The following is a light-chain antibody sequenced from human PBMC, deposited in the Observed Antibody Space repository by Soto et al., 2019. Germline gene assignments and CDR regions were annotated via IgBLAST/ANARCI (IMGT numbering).Light chain of an antibody. CDR2: ETS. J-gene: IGKJ4*01. Sequence: DIQMTQSPSTLSASVGDRVTITCRASQSFSTWLAWYQQKPGKAPNLLIYETSILESGVPSRFSGSGSGTEFPLTISSLQPDDFANYYCQQYNSNPLTFGGGTKVEIK. CDR1: QSFSTW. CDR3: QQYNSNPLT. V-gene: IGKV1-5*03.